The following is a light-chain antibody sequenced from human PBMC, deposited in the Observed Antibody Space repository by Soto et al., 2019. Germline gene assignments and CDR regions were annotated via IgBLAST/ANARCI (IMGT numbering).Light chain of an antibody. CDR1: QSVSSSY. V-gene: IGKV3-20*01. J-gene: IGKJ1*01. CDR2: GAS. CDR3: QQYGSSPWT. Sequence: EIVLTQSPGTLSLSPGERATLSCRASQSVSSSYLAWYQQKPGQAPRPLIYGASSRAIGIPDRFSGSGSGTDFTLNISRLEPEDFAVYYCQQYGSSPWTFGQGTKVELK.